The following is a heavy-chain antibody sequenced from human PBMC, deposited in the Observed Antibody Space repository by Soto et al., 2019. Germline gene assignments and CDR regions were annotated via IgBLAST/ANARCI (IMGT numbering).Heavy chain of an antibody. D-gene: IGHD3-22*01. Sequence: QITLKESGPTLVKPTQTLTLTCTFSGFSLSTSGVGVGWIRQPPGKALEWLALIYWDDDKRYSPSLKSRLTITTDTSKNQVVLTMTNMDPVDTATYYCAHSSYYYDSSGYYLDYWGQGTLVTVSS. CDR3: AHSSYYYDSSGYYLDY. J-gene: IGHJ4*02. CDR1: GFSLSTSGVG. CDR2: IYWDDDK. V-gene: IGHV2-5*02.